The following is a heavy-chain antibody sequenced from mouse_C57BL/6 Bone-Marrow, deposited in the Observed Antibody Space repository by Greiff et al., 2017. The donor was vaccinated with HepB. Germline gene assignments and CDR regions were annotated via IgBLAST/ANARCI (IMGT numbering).Heavy chain of an antibody. CDR2: ISDGGSYT. J-gene: IGHJ2*01. V-gene: IGHV5-4*03. D-gene: IGHD1-1*01. CDR3: AKSPNLLPDY. Sequence: EVMLVESGGGLVKPGGSLKLSCAASGFTFSSYAMSWVRQTPEKRLEWVATISDGGSYTYYPDNVKGRFTISRDNAKNNLYLQMSHLKSEDTAMYYCAKSPNLLPDYWGQGTTLTVSS. CDR1: GFTFSSYA.